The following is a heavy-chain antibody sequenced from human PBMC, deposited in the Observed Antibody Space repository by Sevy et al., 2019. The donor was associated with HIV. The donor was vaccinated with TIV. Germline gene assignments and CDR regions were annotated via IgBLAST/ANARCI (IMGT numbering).Heavy chain of an antibody. V-gene: IGHV3-23*01. CDR3: AKDFGLDIVVVPASNWFDP. CDR1: GFTFSSYA. J-gene: IGHJ5*02. CDR2: ISGSGGSP. D-gene: IGHD2-2*01. Sequence: GESLKISCAASGFTFSSYAMNWVRQAPGKGLEWVSGISGSGGSPYYADSVKGRFTISRDNSKNTLFLQMNSLRAEDTAVYYCAKDFGLDIVVVPASNWFDPWGQGTLVTVSS.